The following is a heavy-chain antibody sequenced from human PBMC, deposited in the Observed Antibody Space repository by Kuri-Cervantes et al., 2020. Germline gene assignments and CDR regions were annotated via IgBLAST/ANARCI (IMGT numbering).Heavy chain of an antibody. Sequence: GESLKISCAASGFTFTAYTMTWVRQAPGKGLEWVSSITDGAANAYYADSVRGRFTISRDNPKSTVHLQMNSLRADDTAVYYCARSPKWYFDLWGRGTLVTVSS. CDR2: ITDGAANA. J-gene: IGHJ2*01. V-gene: IGHV3-23*01. CDR1: GFTFTAYT. CDR3: ARSPKWYFDL.